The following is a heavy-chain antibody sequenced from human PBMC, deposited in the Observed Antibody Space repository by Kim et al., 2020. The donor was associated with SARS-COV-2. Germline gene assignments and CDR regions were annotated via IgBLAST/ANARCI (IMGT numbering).Heavy chain of an antibody. D-gene: IGHD6-13*01. J-gene: IGHJ1*01. CDR2: INHSGST. Sequence: SETLSLTCAVYGGSFSGYYWSWIRQPPGKGLEWIGEINHSGSTNYNPSLKSRVTISVDTSKNQFSLKLSSVTAADTAVYYCARAYKSRYSEQPVRYFQHWGQGTLVTVSS. V-gene: IGHV4-34*01. CDR1: GGSFSGYY. CDR3: ARAYKSRYSEQPVRYFQH.